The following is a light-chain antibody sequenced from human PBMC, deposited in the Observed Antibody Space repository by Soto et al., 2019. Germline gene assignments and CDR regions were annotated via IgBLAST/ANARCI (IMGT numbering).Light chain of an antibody. V-gene: IGKV1-8*01. CDR1: QGISSH. Sequence: AIRMTQSPSSFSASTGDRVTITCRASQGISSHLPCYQVKPGKAPRLLIYTASYLESVVPSRFSGSGSWTDFTLSISSPQSEDFAVYYCEQYFSSPFTFGGGTNVEIK. J-gene: IGKJ4*01. CDR3: EQYFSSPFT. CDR2: TAS.